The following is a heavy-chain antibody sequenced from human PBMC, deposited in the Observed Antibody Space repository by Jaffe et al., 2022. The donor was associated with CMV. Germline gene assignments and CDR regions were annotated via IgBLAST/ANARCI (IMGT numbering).Heavy chain of an antibody. CDR1: GYNFLSYW. J-gene: IGHJ4*02. V-gene: IGHV5-51*01. Sequence: EVQLVQSGAEVKKPGESLKISCKGSGYNFLSYWIGWVRQIPGKGLEWMGMIYPDDSDIRYSPSFEGQVTMSADKSISTAYLQWSRLKASENAIYYCARHPRTATYFDSWGQGTPVTVSS. CDR2: IYPDDSDI. CDR3: ARHPRTATYFDS.